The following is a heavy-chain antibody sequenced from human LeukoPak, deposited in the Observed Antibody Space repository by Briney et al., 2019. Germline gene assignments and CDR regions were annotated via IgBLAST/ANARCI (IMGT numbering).Heavy chain of an antibody. V-gene: IGHV3-30*18. Sequence: GGSLRLSCAASGFTFSSYGMHWVRQAPGKGLEWVAVISYDGSNKYYADSVKGRFTISRDNSKNTLYLQMNSLRAEDTAVYYSAKDSLVYYDFWSGYLDYWGQGTLVTVSS. D-gene: IGHD3-3*01. CDR2: ISYDGSNK. CDR1: GFTFSSYG. CDR3: AKDSLVYYDFWSGYLDY. J-gene: IGHJ4*02.